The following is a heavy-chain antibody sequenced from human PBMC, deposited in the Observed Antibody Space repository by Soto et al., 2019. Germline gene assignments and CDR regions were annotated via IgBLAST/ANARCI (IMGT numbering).Heavy chain of an antibody. CDR2: IYHSGST. Sequence: PSETLSLTCAVSGGSIGRSKWWSWVRQPPGKGLEWIGEIYHSGSTNYNPSLKSRVTISVDKSKNQFSLKLSSVTAADTAVYYCAREAGVLVVAVRPAYFDYWGQGTLVTVSS. CDR3: AREAGVLVVAVRPAYFDY. V-gene: IGHV4-4*02. D-gene: IGHD2-15*01. J-gene: IGHJ4*02. CDR1: GGSIGRSKW.